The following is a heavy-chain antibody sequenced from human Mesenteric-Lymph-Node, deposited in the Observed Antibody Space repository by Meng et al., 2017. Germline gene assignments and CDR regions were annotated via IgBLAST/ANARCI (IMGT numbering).Heavy chain of an antibody. CDR3: ARRGNPYLDL. Sequence: QGPLVQAGAEVKKPGASVNVSCKASGYTLTGDGFSWVRQAPGQGLEWMGWINVYNGNTNYAQKFQGRVTMTTDASTSTGYMELRSLRSDDTAVYYCARRGNPYLDLWGQGTLVTVSS. CDR1: GYTLTGDG. V-gene: IGHV1-18*01. J-gene: IGHJ4*02. CDR2: INVYNGNT.